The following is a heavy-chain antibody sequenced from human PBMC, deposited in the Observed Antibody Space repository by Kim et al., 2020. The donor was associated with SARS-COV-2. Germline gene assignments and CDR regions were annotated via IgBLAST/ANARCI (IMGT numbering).Heavy chain of an antibody. J-gene: IGHJ3*02. Sequence: SETLSHTCTVSGASINSYYWSWIRQTPGKGLECISYMHFSGGTNYNPSLESRGTISLDTSKNQFSLKLRSVTAADTAVYYCARQISRDAFDIWGQGTKVTVSS. D-gene: IGHD2-15*01. CDR2: MHFSGGT. CDR3: ARQISRDAFDI. CDR1: GASINSYY. V-gene: IGHV4-59*01.